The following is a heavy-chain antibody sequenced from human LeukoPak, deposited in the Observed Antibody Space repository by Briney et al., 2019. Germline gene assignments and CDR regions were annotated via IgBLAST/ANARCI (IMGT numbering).Heavy chain of an antibody. V-gene: IGHV3-21*01. CDR1: GFTFSSYS. CDR2: ISSSSYI. Sequence: PGGSLRLSCAASGFTFSSYSMNWVRQAPGKGLEWVSSISSSSYIYYADSVKGRFTISRDNAKNSLYLQMKSLRAEDTAVYYSARVSLWFGELLSTFDYWGQGTLVTVSS. D-gene: IGHD3-10*01. CDR3: ARVSLWFGELLSTFDY. J-gene: IGHJ4*02.